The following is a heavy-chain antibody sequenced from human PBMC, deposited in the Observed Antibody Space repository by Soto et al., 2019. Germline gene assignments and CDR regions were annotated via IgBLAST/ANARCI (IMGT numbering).Heavy chain of an antibody. D-gene: IGHD1-1*01. Sequence: SETLSLTCAVSGGSISTSNWWSWVRQPPGKGLEWIGEVYHSGSTNYNPSFKSRVAMSVDKSKNQFSLKLSSVTATDTAMYFCTRGGTLWNPGYWGQGTLVTVSS. J-gene: IGHJ4*02. V-gene: IGHV4-4*02. CDR1: GGSISTSNW. CDR3: TRGGTLWNPGY. CDR2: VYHSGST.